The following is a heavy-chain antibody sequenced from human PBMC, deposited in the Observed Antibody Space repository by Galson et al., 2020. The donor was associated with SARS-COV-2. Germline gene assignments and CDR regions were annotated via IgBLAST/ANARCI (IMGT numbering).Heavy chain of an antibody. V-gene: IGHV3-7*01. CDR1: GFTVSTYW. D-gene: IGHD3-9*01. CDR3: ARDSYYDILTGSLYHYGLDV. CDR2: IKQEGREK. Sequence: GGSLRLSCAASGFTVSTYWMSWVRQAPGKGLEWVANIKQEGREKYYVDSGKGRITISRDNAKNSLYWQMNSLRAEETAVYYCARDSYYDILTGSLYHYGLDVWGQGTTVTVSS. J-gene: IGHJ6*02.